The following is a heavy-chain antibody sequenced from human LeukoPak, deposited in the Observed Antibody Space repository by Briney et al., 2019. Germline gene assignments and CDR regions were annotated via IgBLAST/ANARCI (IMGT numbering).Heavy chain of an antibody. V-gene: IGHV4-59*02. CDR3: ARLDCSGDGCYNH. Sequence: PSGTLSLTCSVSGDYVTSYYWSWIRQPPGEGLEWIGYVSYDGTTNYTPSLRSRVIMAVDTAKNQISLSLRSVTAADTAVYYCARLDCSGDGCYNHWGQGTLVSVSS. CDR1: GDYVTSYY. CDR2: VSYDGTT. D-gene: IGHD2-15*01. J-gene: IGHJ4*02.